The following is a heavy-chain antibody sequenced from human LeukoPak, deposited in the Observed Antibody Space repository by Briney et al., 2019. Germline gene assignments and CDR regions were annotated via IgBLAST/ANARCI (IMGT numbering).Heavy chain of an antibody. J-gene: IGHJ5*02. V-gene: IGHV3-23*01. Sequence: GGSLRLSCAASGFTFSIYTMSWIRQAPGKGLEWVSSISQTGDSTYYTDSVKGRFTISRDNSKNTLYLQMNSLRAEDTAVYYCAKSVTADPWGQGTLVTVSS. CDR3: AKSVTADP. CDR1: GFTFSIYT. D-gene: IGHD4-23*01. CDR2: ISQTGDST.